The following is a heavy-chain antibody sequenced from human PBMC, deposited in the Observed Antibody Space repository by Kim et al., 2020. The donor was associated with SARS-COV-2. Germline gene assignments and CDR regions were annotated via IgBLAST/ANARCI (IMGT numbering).Heavy chain of an antibody. V-gene: IGHV3-9*01. CDR3: AKGGRYFDWLLGPIDY. D-gene: IGHD3-9*01. J-gene: IGHJ4*02. Sequence: GGSLRLSCAASGFTFGDYAMHWVRQAPGKGLEWVSGISWNSGSIGYADSVKGRFTISRDNAKNSLYLQMNSLRAEDTALYYCAKGGRYFDWLLGPIDYWGQGTMVTVSS. CDR1: GFTFGDYA. CDR2: ISWNSGSI.